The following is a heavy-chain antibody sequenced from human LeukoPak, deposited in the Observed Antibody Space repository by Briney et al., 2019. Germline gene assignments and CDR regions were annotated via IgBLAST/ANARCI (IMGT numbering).Heavy chain of an antibody. CDR3: ARHSSEVATLTPFDS. V-gene: IGHV4-39*01. J-gene: IGHJ4*02. CDR1: GGSINSNSNY. D-gene: IGHD5-12*01. Sequence: PSETLSLTCTCSGGSINSNSNYWVWIRQPPGKGPEWIVSISYSGNTYYRSSLKSRVTISVDTSKNQFSLKLTSMTAEDTAVYYCARHSSEVATLTPFDSWGQGTLVTVSS. CDR2: ISYSGNT.